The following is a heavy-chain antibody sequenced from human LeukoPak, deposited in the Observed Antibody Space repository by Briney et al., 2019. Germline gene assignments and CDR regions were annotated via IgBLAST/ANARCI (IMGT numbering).Heavy chain of an antibody. CDR3: ARDQGLLWSSLYCFDY. CDR1: GYTFTGYY. CDR2: INPNSGGT. D-gene: IGHD4/OR15-4a*01. Sequence: ASVKVSCKASGYTFTGYYVHWVRQAPGQGLEWMGWINPNSGGTNYAQRFQGRVTMTRDTSIDTAYMELSRLRSDDTAVYYCARDQGLLWSSLYCFDYWGQGTLVTVSS. V-gene: IGHV1-2*02. J-gene: IGHJ4*02.